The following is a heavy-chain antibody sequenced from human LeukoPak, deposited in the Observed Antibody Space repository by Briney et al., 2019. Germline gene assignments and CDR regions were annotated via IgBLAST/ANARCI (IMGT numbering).Heavy chain of an antibody. CDR1: GYTFTNYG. CDR3: ARVVQPKDAFDI. Sequence: VASVKVSCKASGYTFTNYGISWVRQAPGQGLEWMGWINPNSGGTNYAQKFQGRVTMTRDTSISTAYMELSRLGSDDTAVYYCARVVQPKDAFDIWGQGTMVTVSS. V-gene: IGHV1-2*02. CDR2: INPNSGGT. D-gene: IGHD2-2*01. J-gene: IGHJ3*02.